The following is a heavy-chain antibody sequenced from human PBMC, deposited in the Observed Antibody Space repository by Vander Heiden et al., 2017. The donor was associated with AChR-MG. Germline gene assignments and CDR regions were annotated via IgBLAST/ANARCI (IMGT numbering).Heavy chain of an antibody. CDR3: ARGIAGGFDY. V-gene: IGHV1-2*06. CDR2: IIPSSGDT. CDR1: GFTFTDSH. J-gene: IGHJ4*02. D-gene: IGHD2-21*01. Sequence: QVQLVQSGAEVKRPGASVKVSCKTSGFTFTDSHMHWVRQAPGQGLEWMGRIIPSSGDTIDAQNFQGRVTVTRDTSLSTVYMELSSLRSDDTAVFYCARGIAGGFDYWGQGTPVTVSP.